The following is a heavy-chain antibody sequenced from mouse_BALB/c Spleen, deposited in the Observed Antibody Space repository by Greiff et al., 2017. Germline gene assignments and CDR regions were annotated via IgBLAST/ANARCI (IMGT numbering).Heavy chain of an antibody. CDR1: GYAFSSYW. D-gene: IGHD2-4*01. CDR2: IYPGDGDT. CDR3: ARLDYDGFAY. Sequence: VHLVESGAELVRPGSSVKISCKAYGYAFSSYWMNWVKQRPGQGLEWIGQIYPGDGDTNYNGKFKGKATLTADKSSSTAYMQLSSLTSEDSAVYFCARLDYDGFAYWGQGTLVTVSA. V-gene: IGHV1-80*01. J-gene: IGHJ3*01.